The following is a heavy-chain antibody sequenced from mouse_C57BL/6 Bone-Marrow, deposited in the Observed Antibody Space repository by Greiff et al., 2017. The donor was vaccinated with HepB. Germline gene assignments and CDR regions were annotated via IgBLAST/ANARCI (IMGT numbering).Heavy chain of an antibody. CDR1: GYAFSSSW. D-gene: IGHD2-1*01. CDR2: IYPGDGDT. Sequence: EQLQQSGPELVKPGASVKISCKASGYAFSSSWMNWVKQRPGKGLEWIGRIYPGDGDTNYNGKFKGKATLTADKSSSTAYMQLSSLTSEDSAVYFCAVYGNYDYWGQGTTLTVSS. J-gene: IGHJ2*01. CDR3: AVYGNYDY. V-gene: IGHV1-82*01.